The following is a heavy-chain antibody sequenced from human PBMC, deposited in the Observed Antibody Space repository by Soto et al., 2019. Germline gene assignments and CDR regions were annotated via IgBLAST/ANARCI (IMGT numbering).Heavy chain of an antibody. CDR3: ARGIAAAGTGWFDP. V-gene: IGHV4-30-4*01. J-gene: IGHJ5*02. Sequence: SETLSLTCTVSGGSISSGDYYWSWIRQPPGKGLEWIGYIYYSGSTYYNPSLKSRVTISVDTSKNQFSLKLSSVTAADTAVYYCARGIAAAGTGWFDPWGQGTLVTISS. CDR1: GGSISSGDYY. CDR2: IYYSGST. D-gene: IGHD6-13*01.